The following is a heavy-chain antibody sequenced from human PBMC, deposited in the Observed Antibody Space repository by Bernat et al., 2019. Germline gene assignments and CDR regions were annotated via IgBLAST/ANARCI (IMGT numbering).Heavy chain of an antibody. Sequence: QVQLQQWGAGLLKPSETLSLTCGVYGGSFSNYSWSWIRQPPGKGLEWIGEINHSGSTDYNPSLATRVTISIDSSRNQFSLKLSSVTAADTAVYYCAREQTELFQDFWSGYEGRYYYFYYMDVWGEGTSVTVSS. J-gene: IGHJ6*03. CDR2: INHSGST. CDR1: GGSFSNYS. V-gene: IGHV4-34*01. D-gene: IGHD3-3*01. CDR3: AREQTELFQDFWSGYEGRYYYFYYMDV.